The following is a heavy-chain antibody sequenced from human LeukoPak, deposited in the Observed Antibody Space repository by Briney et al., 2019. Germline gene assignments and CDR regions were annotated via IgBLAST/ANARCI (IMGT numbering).Heavy chain of an antibody. V-gene: IGHV1-2*02. CDR2: INPNSGGT. CDR3: ARDNSVEDTAWWFDP. J-gene: IGHJ5*02. D-gene: IGHD4-23*01. Sequence: VASVKVSCKASGYTFTGYYMHWVRQAPGQGLEWMGWINPNSGGTNYAQKFQGRVTMTRDTSISTAYMELSRLRSEDTAVYYCARDNSVEDTAWWFDPWGQGTLVTVSS. CDR1: GYTFTGYY.